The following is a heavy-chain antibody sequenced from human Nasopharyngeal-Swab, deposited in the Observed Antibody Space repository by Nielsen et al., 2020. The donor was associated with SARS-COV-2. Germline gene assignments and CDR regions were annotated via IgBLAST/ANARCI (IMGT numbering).Heavy chain of an antibody. CDR2: INTNTGNP. V-gene: IGHV7-4-1*02. CDR1: GYTFTSYA. CDR3: ARARGQPHNYYYYGMDV. J-gene: IGHJ6*02. Sequence: ASVKVSFKASGYTFTSYAMNWVRQAPGQGLEWMGWINTNTGNPTYAQGFTGRFVFSLDTSVSTAYLQISSLKAEDTAVYYCARARGQPHNYYYYGMDVWGQGTTVTVSS.